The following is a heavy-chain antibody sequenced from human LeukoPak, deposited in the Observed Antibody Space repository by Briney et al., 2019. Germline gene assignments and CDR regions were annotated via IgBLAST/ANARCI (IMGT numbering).Heavy chain of an antibody. D-gene: IGHD3-22*01. CDR2: IYSGGST. Sequence: GGSLRLSCAASGFTVSSNYMSWVRQAPGKGLEWVSVIYSGGSTYYADSVKGRFTISRDNSKNTLYLQMNSLRAEDTAVYYCAKVVQWLYRDPFDYWGQGTLVTVSS. J-gene: IGHJ4*02. CDR3: AKVVQWLYRDPFDY. V-gene: IGHV3-66*01. CDR1: GFTVSSNY.